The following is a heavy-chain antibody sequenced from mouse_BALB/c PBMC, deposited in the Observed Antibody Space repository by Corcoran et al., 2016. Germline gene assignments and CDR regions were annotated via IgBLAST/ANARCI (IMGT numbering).Heavy chain of an antibody. CDR1: GYTFRSYW. CDR2: ILPGSGST. Sequence: QVQLQQSGAELMKPGASVKISCNATGYTFRSYWIAWVTQRPGHGLVWIGEILPGSGSTNYNEKFKCKATFTAHTSSNTAYMQLSSLTSEDSAVYDCARGTLDYAVDYWGQGTSVTVSS. D-gene: IGHD3-3*01. J-gene: IGHJ4*01. CDR3: ARGTLDYAVDY. V-gene: IGHV1-9*01.